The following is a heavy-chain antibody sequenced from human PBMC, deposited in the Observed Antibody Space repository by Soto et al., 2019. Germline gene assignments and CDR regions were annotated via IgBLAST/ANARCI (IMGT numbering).Heavy chain of an antibody. CDR1: VVTFSTFA. D-gene: IGHD3-10*01. CDR3: VRGLFRTAPGGK. Sequence: HPWGSLRLSCTSSVVTFSTFAMSWVRQAPGKGLEWVSAISGTGSSTYYADSVKGRFTISRDNSKNTLYLAMNSLRAEETAVYYCVRGLFRTAPGGKWGQGTMVTVSS. CDR2: ISGTGSST. V-gene: IGHV3-23*01. J-gene: IGHJ4*02.